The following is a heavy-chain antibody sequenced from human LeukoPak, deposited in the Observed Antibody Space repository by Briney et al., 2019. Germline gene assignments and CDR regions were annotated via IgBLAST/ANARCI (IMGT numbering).Heavy chain of an antibody. Sequence: PGGSLRLSCAASGFSFSSYAIHWVRQAPGKGLEWVAVISYDGSHKYYADSVKGRFTISRDNSKNTLYLQMNSLRAEDTAVYYCARDRAAHFGSWGQGTLVTVSS. CDR2: ISYDGSHK. CDR1: GFSFSSYA. CDR3: ARDRAAHFGS. J-gene: IGHJ4*02. V-gene: IGHV3-30-3*01.